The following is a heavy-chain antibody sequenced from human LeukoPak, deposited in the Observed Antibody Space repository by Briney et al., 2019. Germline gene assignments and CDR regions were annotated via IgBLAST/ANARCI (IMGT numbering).Heavy chain of an antibody. Sequence: ASVENSCKTCGYTFTGNYRHWVRHYTGQGLEWMGWINPNSGGTNYAQKFQGRVTMTRDTSISTAYMELSRLRSDDTAVYYCARLPAAIIGAFDIWGQGTMVTVSS. CDR3: ARLPAAIIGAFDI. V-gene: IGHV1-2*02. CDR1: GYTFTGNY. D-gene: IGHD2-2*02. J-gene: IGHJ3*02. CDR2: INPNSGGT.